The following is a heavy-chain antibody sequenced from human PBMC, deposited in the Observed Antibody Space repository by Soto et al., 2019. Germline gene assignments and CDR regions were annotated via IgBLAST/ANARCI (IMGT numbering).Heavy chain of an antibody. CDR2: IYHSGST. D-gene: IGHD4-17*01. J-gene: IGHJ4*02. CDR1: GGSISSGGYY. Sequence: SETLSLTCTVSGGSISSGGYYWSWIRQPPGKGLEWIGYIYHSGSTYYNPSLKSRVTISVDRSKNQFSLKLSSVTAADTAVYYCARAMTTVTTIDYWGQGTLVTVSS. CDR3: ARAMTTVTTIDY. V-gene: IGHV4-30-2*01.